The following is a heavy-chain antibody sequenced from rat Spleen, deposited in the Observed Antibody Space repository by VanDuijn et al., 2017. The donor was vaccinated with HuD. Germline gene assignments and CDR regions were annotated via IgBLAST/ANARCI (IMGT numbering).Heavy chain of an antibody. CDR1: GFSVTSYH. CDR3: TREGHTMDRATSWFAY. CDR2: VSSGGNT. J-gene: IGHJ3*01. Sequence: QVQLKESGPGLVQSSQTLSLTCTVSGFSVTSYHVSWVRQPPGKGLEWIAAVSSGGNTYYDSTLKSRLSISRDTSKSQVFLKIYRLQTEDPAIYSCTREGHTMDRATSWFAYSGQATLVTGSS. D-gene: IGHD1-9*01. V-gene: IGHV2S12*01.